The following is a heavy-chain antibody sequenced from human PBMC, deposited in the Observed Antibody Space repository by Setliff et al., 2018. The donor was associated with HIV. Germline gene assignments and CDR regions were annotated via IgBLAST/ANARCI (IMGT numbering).Heavy chain of an antibody. V-gene: IGHV1-2*02. CDR1: GYIFTRYY. J-gene: IGHJ4*02. CDR2: INPNSGAT. D-gene: IGHD6-13*01. Sequence: ASVKVSCKSSGYIFTRYYIHWVRQVPGQGLEWVGWINPNSGATTYAQTFQGRVIMTRDTSVSKAYMELSRLRSDDSGIYYCARDLFGTWYSAPSGLAYWGQGTQVTVSS. CDR3: ARDLFGTWYSAPSGLAY.